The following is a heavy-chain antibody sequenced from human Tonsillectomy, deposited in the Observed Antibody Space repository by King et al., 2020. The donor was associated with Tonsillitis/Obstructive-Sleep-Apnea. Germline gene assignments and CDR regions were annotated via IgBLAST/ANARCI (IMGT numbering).Heavy chain of an antibody. V-gene: IGHV3-23*04. CDR1: GFTFSNSA. J-gene: IGHJ4*02. CDR3: AKAPTALPALFDY. D-gene: IGHD2-2*01. Sequence: VQLVESGGGLVQPGESLRISCATSGFTFSNSAMSWVRQAPETGLEWVSAISGSGGSTYYAESVKGRFTISRDNSKNTLYLDRNTLTAEDTAVYYCAKAPTALPALFDYWGQGTLVTVSS. CDR2: ISGSGGST.